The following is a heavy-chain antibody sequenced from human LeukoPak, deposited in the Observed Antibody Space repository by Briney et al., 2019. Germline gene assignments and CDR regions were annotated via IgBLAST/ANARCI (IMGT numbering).Heavy chain of an antibody. CDR2: IYSGGST. CDR1: GFTVSSNY. J-gene: IGHJ3*02. V-gene: IGHV3-66*01. Sequence: GGSLRLSCAASGFTVSSNYMTWVRQAPGKGLEWVSVIYSGGSTYYADSVKGRFTISRDNSKNTLYLQVNSLRAEDTAVYYCARGSHIVVVTAIPNDAFDIWGQGTMVTVSS. D-gene: IGHD2-21*02. CDR3: ARGSHIVVVTAIPNDAFDI.